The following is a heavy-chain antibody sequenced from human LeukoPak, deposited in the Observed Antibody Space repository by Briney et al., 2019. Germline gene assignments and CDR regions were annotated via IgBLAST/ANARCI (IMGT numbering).Heavy chain of an antibody. D-gene: IGHD5-12*01. J-gene: IGHJ5*01. CDR2: IYYSGST. CDR3: ARSNWGYDGHFDS. V-gene: IGHV4-59*01. Sequence: PSETLSLTCTVSGGSISSYYWSWIRQPPGKGLEWIGYIYYSGSTNYNPSLKSRVTMSVDTPKNQFSLKLSSVTAADTAVYYCARSNWGYDGHFDSWGQGTLVTVSS. CDR1: GGSISSYY.